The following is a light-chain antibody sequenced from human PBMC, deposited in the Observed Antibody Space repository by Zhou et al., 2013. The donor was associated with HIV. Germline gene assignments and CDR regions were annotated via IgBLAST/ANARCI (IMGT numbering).Light chain of an antibody. J-gene: IGKJ1*01. V-gene: IGKV3-20*01. CDR3: QHYGSSPRT. CDR1: QSLSSN. CDR2: GAS. Sequence: VMTQSPATLSVSPGERATLSCRASQSLSSNLAWYQQKPGQAPRLLIYGASSRATGIPDRFSGSGSGTDFTLTISRLEPEDFAVYYCQHYGSSPRTFGQGTKVEIK.